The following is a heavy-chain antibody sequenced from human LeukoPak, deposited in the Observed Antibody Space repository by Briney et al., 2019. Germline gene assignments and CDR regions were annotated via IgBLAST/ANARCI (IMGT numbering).Heavy chain of an antibody. CDR3: ARGEVRQDYYYYYMDV. Sequence: GASVKVSCKASGGTFSSYTISWVRQAPGQGLEWMGRIIPILGIANYAQKFQGGVTITADESTSTAYMELSSLRSEDTAVYYCARGEVRQDYYYYYMDVWGKGTTVTVSS. CDR1: GGTFSSYT. D-gene: IGHD1-26*01. J-gene: IGHJ6*03. V-gene: IGHV1-69*02. CDR2: IIPILGIA.